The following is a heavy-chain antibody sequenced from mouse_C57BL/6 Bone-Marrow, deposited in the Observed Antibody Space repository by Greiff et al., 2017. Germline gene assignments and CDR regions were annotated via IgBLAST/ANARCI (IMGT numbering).Heavy chain of an antibody. D-gene: IGHD1-1*01. Sequence: VQLQESGPELVQPGASVKLSCKASGYTFTSYDINWVKQRPGQGLEWIGWIYPRDGSTKYNETFKGKATLTVDTSSSTAYMELHSLTSEDSAVYFCARRAVVPYYYAMDYWGQGTSVTVSS. CDR3: ARRAVVPYYYAMDY. CDR2: IYPRDGST. J-gene: IGHJ4*01. CDR1: GYTFTSYD. V-gene: IGHV1-85*01.